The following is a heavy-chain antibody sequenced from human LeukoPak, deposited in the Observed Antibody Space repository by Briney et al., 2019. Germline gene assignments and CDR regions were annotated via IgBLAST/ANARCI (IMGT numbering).Heavy chain of an antibody. CDR1: GFTFSSYG. Sequence: GGSLRLSCAASGFTFSSYGMSWVRQAPGKGLEWLSSISGSSSYIYYADSVKGRFTISRDNSKNTLYLQMNSLRAEDTAVYYCAKDPGATVAGLFDPWGQGTLVTVSS. J-gene: IGHJ5*02. CDR2: ISGSSSYI. CDR3: AKDPGATVAGLFDP. V-gene: IGHV3-23*01. D-gene: IGHD6-19*01.